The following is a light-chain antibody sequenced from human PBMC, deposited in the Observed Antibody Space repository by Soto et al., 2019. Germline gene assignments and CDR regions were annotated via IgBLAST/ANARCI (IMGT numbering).Light chain of an antibody. J-gene: IGLJ1*01. CDR3: TSFAPGRIYV. CDR1: SSDIGAYDY. CDR2: EVS. Sequence: QSGLRDPASVSGSPGHSITISCSRTSSDIGAYDYVSCYQQHPGRAPKLIIYEVSHRFSGLSYRFSGSKSGNTASLTISGLQAEEEGDYYCTSFAPGRIYVFGSGTKVTVL. V-gene: IGLV2-14*03.